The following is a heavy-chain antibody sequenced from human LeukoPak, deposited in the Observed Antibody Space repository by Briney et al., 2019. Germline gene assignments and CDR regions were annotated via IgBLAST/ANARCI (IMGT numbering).Heavy chain of an antibody. J-gene: IGHJ6*03. Sequence: SETLSLTCAVYGGSFSGYYWSWIRQPPGKGLEWIGEINHSGSTNYNPFLKSRVTISVDTSKNQFSLKLSSVTAADTAVYYCARTGGSFYFYYYMDVWGKGTTVTVSS. CDR1: GGSFSGYY. V-gene: IGHV4-34*01. CDR3: ARTGGSFYFYYYMDV. CDR2: INHSGST. D-gene: IGHD1-26*01.